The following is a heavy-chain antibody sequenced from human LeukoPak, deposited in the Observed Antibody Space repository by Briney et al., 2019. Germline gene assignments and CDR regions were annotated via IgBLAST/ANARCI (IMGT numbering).Heavy chain of an antibody. CDR1: GDSSSSGNFY. D-gene: IGHD3-10*01. V-gene: IGHV4-61*02. CDR2: VHSSGGT. J-gene: IGHJ5*02. Sequence: SQTLSLXCTVSGDSSSSGNFYWSWSRQPAGKGPEWIGRVHSSGGTDYNPSLKSRVTISRDTSKNEFSLKLSSVTAADTAVYYCARGVSQVRGMWFDPWGQGTLVTVSS. CDR3: ARGVSQVRGMWFDP.